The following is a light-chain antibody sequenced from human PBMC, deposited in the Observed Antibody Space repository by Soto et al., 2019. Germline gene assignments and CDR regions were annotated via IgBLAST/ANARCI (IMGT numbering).Light chain of an antibody. Sequence: EIVLTQSPGTLSLSPGERATLSCRASQSVSNNYLAWYQQKPGQAPRLLIYGASNRATGIPDRFSGSGSGTDFTLTINSLQADDFATYYCQQHNSFSITFGQGTRLEIK. CDR1: QSVSNNY. V-gene: IGKV3-20*01. CDR2: GAS. J-gene: IGKJ5*01. CDR3: QQHNSFSIT.